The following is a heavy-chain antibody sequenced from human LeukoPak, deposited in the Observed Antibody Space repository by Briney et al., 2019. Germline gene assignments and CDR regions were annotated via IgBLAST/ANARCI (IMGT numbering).Heavy chain of an antibody. D-gene: IGHD3-22*01. J-gene: IGHJ4*02. Sequence: ASVKVSCKASGYTFTSYGISWVRQAPGQGLEWMGGIIPNFGTANYAQKFQGRVTITADESTSTAYMELSSLRSEDTAVYYCARDRSYYDSSGYSYPFDYWGQGTLVTVSS. V-gene: IGHV1-69*13. CDR1: GYTFTSYG. CDR3: ARDRSYYDSSGYSYPFDY. CDR2: IIPNFGTA.